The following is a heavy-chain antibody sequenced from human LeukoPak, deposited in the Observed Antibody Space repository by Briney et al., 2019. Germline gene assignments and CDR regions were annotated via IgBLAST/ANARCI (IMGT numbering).Heavy chain of an antibody. CDR3: ARHVTMIVVAPNDAFDI. CDR1: GGSFSDYY. CDR2: INHSGST. D-gene: IGHD3-22*01. Sequence: SETLSLTCAVYGGSFSDYYWSWIRQPPGKGLEWIGEINHSGSTNYNPSLKSRVTISVDTSKNQFSLKLSSVTAADTAVYYCARHVTMIVVAPNDAFDIWGQGTMVTVSS. J-gene: IGHJ3*02. V-gene: IGHV4-34*01.